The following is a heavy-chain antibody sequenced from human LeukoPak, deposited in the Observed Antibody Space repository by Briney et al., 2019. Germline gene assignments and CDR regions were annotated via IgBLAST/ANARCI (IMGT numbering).Heavy chain of an antibody. Sequence: GGSLRLSCAASGFTFSSYSMSWVRQAPGKGLEWVSVIYSGGNTYYTDSVKGRFTISRDNSKNTLYLQMNSLRAEDTAVYYCAREGQYSNFDYWGQGTLVTVSS. CDR2: IYSGGNT. J-gene: IGHJ4*02. CDR3: AREGQYSNFDY. CDR1: GFTFSSYS. V-gene: IGHV3-53*01. D-gene: IGHD4-11*01.